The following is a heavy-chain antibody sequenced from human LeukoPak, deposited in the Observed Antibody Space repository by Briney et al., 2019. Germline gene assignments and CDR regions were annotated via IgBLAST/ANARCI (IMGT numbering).Heavy chain of an antibody. D-gene: IGHD5-18*01. Sequence: GESLKISCKGSGYTFTGYYMHWVRQAPGQGLEWMGWINPNSGGTNYAQKFQGWVTMTRDTSISTAYMELSRLRSDDTAVYYCARDMMVDTAMGNWFDPWGQGTLVTVSS. CDR2: INPNSGGT. V-gene: IGHV1-2*04. J-gene: IGHJ5*02. CDR1: GYTFTGYY. CDR3: ARDMMVDTAMGNWFDP.